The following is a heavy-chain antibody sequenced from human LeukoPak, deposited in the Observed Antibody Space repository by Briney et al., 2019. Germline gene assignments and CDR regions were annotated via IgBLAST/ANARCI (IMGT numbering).Heavy chain of an antibody. V-gene: IGHV3-7*01. Sequence: GGSLRLSCAASGFTFSSYWMSWVRQAPGKGLEWVANIKQDESEKYYVDSVKGRFTISRDNAKNSLYLQMNSLRAEDTAVYYCARDQVYAFWSGRFDYYYYYMDVWGKGTTVAVSS. CDR1: GFTFSSYW. CDR2: IKQDESEK. J-gene: IGHJ6*03. CDR3: ARDQVYAFWSGRFDYYYYYMDV. D-gene: IGHD3-3*01.